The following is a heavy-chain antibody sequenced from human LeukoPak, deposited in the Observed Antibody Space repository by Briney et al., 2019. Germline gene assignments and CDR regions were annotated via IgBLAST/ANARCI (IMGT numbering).Heavy chain of an antibody. CDR3: ARGSSTSRPNWFDP. Sequence: SETLSLTCTVSGGSISSSSYYWGWIRQPPGKGLEWIGSIYYSGSTYYNPSLKSRVTISVDTSKNQFSLKLSSVTAADTAVYYCARGSSTSRPNWFDPWGQGTLVTVSS. CDR2: IYYSGST. J-gene: IGHJ5*02. CDR1: GGSISSSSYY. D-gene: IGHD2-2*01. V-gene: IGHV4-39*07.